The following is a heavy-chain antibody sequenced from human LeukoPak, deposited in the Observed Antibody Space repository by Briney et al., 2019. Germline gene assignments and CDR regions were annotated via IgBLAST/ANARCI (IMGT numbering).Heavy chain of an antibody. D-gene: IGHD6-19*01. CDR2: IYPGDSDI. CDR3: ARHGRVPGSAGNIDY. Sequence: GESLKISCKGPGYSFISYWIGWVRQMPGKCLEWMGIIYPGDSDIRYSPSFQGQVTISADKSISTAHLQWSSLKASDTAMYYCARHGRVPGSAGNIDYWGQGTLVTVSS. CDR1: GYSFISYW. V-gene: IGHV5-51*01. J-gene: IGHJ4*02.